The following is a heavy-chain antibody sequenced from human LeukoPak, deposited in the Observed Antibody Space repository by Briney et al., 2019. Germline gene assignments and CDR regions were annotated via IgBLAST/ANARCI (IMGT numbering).Heavy chain of an antibody. CDR3: ARGEWSSSPFDY. V-gene: IGHV3-30*02. J-gene: IGHJ4*02. D-gene: IGHD6-6*01. CDR2: IRYDGSNK. Sequence: QAGGSLRLSCAASGFTFSSYGMHWVRQAPGKGLEWVAFIRYDGSNKYYADSVKGRFTISRDNSKNTLYLQMNSLRAEDTAVYYCARGEWSSSPFDYWGQGTLVTVSS. CDR1: GFTFSSYG.